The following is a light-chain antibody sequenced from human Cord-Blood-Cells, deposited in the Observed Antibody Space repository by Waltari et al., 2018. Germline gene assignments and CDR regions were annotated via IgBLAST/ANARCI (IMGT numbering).Light chain of an antibody. CDR3: CSYAGSYTWV. CDR1: SSDVGGYNY. Sequence: QSALTQPRSVSGSPGQSVTIPCTGTSSDVGGYNYVFWYQQHPGKAPKLMIYEVSKRPSGVPDRFSGSKSGNTASLTISGLQAEDEADYYCCSYAGSYTWVFGGGTKLTVL. J-gene: IGLJ3*02. CDR2: EVS. V-gene: IGLV2-11*01.